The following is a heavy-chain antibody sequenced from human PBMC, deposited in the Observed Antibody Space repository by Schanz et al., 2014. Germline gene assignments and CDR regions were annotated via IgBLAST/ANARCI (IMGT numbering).Heavy chain of an antibody. CDR1: GYTFSDYG. CDR3: ARDGVDAAAGGNY. V-gene: IGHV1-46*03. CDR2: INPSGGST. J-gene: IGHJ4*02. D-gene: IGHD6-13*01. Sequence: VQLEQSGAEVKKPGSSVKVSCKTSGYTFSDYGITWVRQAPGQGLEWMGMINPSGGSTTYAQKFQGRVTMTRDTSTSTVYMELSSLRSEDTAVYYCARDGVDAAAGGNYWGQGTLVTVSS.